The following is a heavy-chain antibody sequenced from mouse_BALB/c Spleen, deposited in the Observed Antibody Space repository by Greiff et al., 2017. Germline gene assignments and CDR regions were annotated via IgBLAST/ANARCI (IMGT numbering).Heavy chain of an antibody. J-gene: IGHJ3*01. Sequence: QVQLQQSGAELVKPGASVKLSCKASGYTFTEYIIHWVKQRSGQGLEWLGWFYPGSGSIKYNEKFKDKATLTADKSSSTVYMELSRLTSEDSAVYFCARHEDGKYGNYFQAWFAYWGQGTLVTVSA. CDR1: GYTFTEYI. V-gene: IGHV1-62-2*01. D-gene: IGHD2-10*02. CDR3: ARHEDGKYGNYFQAWFAY. CDR2: FYPGSGSI.